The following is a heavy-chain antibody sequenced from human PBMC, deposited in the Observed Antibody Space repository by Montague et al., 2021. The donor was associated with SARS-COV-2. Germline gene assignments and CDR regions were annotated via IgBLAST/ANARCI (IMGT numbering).Heavy chain of an antibody. D-gene: IGHD1-1*01. CDR3: ARAQNTCFIANCVNYFDF. CDR2: IYYTGST. Sequence: SETLSLTCTVSGGSISSYYWSWIRQPSGKGLEWIGYIYYTGSTKYNPSLKSRVTMSLDRPTNRFSLRLNSVTAADAAMYYCARAQNTCFIANCVNYFDFRGLGAQVTVSS. CDR1: GGSISSYY. V-gene: IGHV4-59*01. J-gene: IGHJ4*02.